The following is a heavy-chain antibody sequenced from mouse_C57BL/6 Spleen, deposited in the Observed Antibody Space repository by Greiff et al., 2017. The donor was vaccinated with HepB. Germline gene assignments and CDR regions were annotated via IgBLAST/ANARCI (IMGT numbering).Heavy chain of an antibody. J-gene: IGHJ3*01. CDR3: ARPYYGSSSWFAY. Sequence: DVKLQESGPGLAKPSQSLSLTCSVTGYSITSGYYWNWIRQFPGNKLEWMGYISYDGSNNYNPSLKNRISITRDTSKNQFFLKLNSVTTEDTATYYCARPYYGSSSWFAYWGQGTLVTVSA. D-gene: IGHD1-1*01. CDR2: ISYDGSN. CDR1: GYSITSGYY. V-gene: IGHV3-6*01.